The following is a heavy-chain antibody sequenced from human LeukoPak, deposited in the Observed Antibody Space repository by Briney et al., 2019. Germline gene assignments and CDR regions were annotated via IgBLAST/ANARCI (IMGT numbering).Heavy chain of an antibody. CDR1: GYSFTSYW. Sequence: GESLKISCKGSGYSFTSYWISWVRQVPGKGLEWMGRIDPSDSYTNYSPSFQGQVTISADKSISTAYLQWSSLKASDTAMYYCARLGGQWEAFYYYGMDVWGQGTTVTVSS. CDR3: ARLGGQWEAFYYYGMDV. V-gene: IGHV5-10-1*04. D-gene: IGHD1-26*01. CDR2: IDPSDSYT. J-gene: IGHJ6*02.